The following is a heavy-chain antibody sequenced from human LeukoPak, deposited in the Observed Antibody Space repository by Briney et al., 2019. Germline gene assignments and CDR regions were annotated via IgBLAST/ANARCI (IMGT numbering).Heavy chain of an antibody. CDR1: GFNFSASW. CDR3: ARDPDHGAIDF. V-gene: IGHV3-7*01. Sequence: PGGSLRLSCAASGFNFSASWMNWVRLAPGKGLEWVANMNQDGSAKFYVDSVKGRFTVSRDNTENSVYLQMSSLRVDDTAIYYCARDPDHGAIDFWGQGTLVTVSS. D-gene: IGHD3-10*01. J-gene: IGHJ4*02. CDR2: MNQDGSAK.